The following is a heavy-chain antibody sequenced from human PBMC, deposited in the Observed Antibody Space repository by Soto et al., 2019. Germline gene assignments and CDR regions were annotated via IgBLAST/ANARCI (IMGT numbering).Heavy chain of an antibody. V-gene: IGHV4-39*01. CDR2: IHYSGST. J-gene: IGHJ6*02. CDR3: ARQPMFLEWSVYYYYGMDV. CDR1: GGSISSSSYY. D-gene: IGHD3-3*01. Sequence: SETLSLTCTVSGGSISSSSYYWGWIRQPPGKGLEWIGSIHYSGSTYYNPSLKSRVTISVDTSKNQFSLKLSSVTAADTAVYYCARQPMFLEWSVYYYYGMDVWGQGTTVTVSS.